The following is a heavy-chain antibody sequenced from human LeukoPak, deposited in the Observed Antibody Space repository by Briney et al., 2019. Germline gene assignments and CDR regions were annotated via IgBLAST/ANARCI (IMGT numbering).Heavy chain of an antibody. V-gene: IGHV3-74*01. CDR3: ARDGRRARAFDL. Sequence: PGGSLTLSCQASGFTFSSHWIHWVRQPPGKGLVWVSRVSSDGSRIDYADSVKGRFTISRDNAKNTLYLQLNSLRVDDTAVYFCARDGRRARAFDLWGQGTLVTVSS. J-gene: IGHJ4*02. CDR2: VSSDGSRI. CDR1: GFTFSSHW.